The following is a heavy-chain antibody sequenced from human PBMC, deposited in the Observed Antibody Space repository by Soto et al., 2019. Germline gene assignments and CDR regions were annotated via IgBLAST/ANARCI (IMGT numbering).Heavy chain of an antibody. CDR2: IMPKFGVE. J-gene: IGHJ6*02. CDR3: ARGAGGMDF. Sequence: QVQLVQSGAEVKKPGSSVKVSCKASGGTFSSYAITWVRQAPGQGLEWMGGIMPKFGVENHAQKFQGRVTITADESTSTAYMELSSRRSEDKAVYYCARGAGGMDFWGQGTTVTVSS. V-gene: IGHV1-69*01. CDR1: GGTFSSYA. D-gene: IGHD3-10*01.